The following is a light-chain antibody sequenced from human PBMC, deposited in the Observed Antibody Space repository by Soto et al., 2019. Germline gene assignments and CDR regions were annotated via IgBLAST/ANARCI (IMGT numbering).Light chain of an antibody. V-gene: IGKV3-20*01. J-gene: IGKJ1*01. CDR3: QQYAGSPRT. CDR1: QSVSSSY. CDR2: GAS. Sequence: EIVLTQSPGTLALSPGERATLSCRASQSVSSSYLAWYQQKPGQAPRLLIYGASSRATGIPDRFSGSGSGTVFTLTISRLEPEDFAVYYCQQYAGSPRTFGQGTKVEIK.